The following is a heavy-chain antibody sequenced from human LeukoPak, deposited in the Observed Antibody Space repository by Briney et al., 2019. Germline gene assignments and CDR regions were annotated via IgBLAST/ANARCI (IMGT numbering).Heavy chain of an antibody. CDR1: GGSVSSGSYY. Sequence: SETLSLTCTVSGGSVSSGSYYWSWIRQPPGKGLEWIGYIYYSGSTNYNPSLKSRVTISVDTSKDQFSLKLSSVTAADTAVYYCARRRGYSYGYHYFDYWGQGTLVTVSS. D-gene: IGHD5-18*01. CDR2: IYYSGST. J-gene: IGHJ4*02. CDR3: ARRRGYSYGYHYFDY. V-gene: IGHV4-61*01.